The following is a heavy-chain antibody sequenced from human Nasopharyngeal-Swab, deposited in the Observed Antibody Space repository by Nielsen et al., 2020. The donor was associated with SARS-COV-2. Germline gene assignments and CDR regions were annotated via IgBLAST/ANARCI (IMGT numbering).Heavy chain of an antibody. CDR2: ISGNDNTT. V-gene: IGHV3-23*01. Sequence: GESLKISCAASGFTFSSYAMSWVRQAPGKGLEWVSIISGNDNTTYYADSVKDRFTISRDNSKNTLYLQMNSLRAEDTAVYYCAKRVLRWTGSFDYWGQGTLVTVSS. CDR3: AKRVLRWTGSFDY. D-gene: IGHD3-10*01. CDR1: GFTFSSYA. J-gene: IGHJ4*02.